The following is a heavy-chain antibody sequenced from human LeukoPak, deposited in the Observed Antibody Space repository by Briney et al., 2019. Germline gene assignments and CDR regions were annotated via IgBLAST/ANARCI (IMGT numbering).Heavy chain of an antibody. CDR2: ISYDGSNK. D-gene: IGHD6-13*01. Sequence: GGSLRLSCAASGFTFSSYAMHWVRQAPGKGLEWVAVISYDGSNKYYADSVKGRFTISRDNSKNTLYLQMNSLRAEDTAVYYCARDLSSSWSPGVWGQGTMVSVSS. J-gene: IGHJ3*01. CDR3: ARDLSSSWSPGV. CDR1: GFTFSSYA. V-gene: IGHV3-30-3*01.